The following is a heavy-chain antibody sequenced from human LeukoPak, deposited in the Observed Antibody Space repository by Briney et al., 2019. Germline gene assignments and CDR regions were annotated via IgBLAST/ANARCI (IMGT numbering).Heavy chain of an antibody. D-gene: IGHD1-1*01. Sequence: GGSLRLSCAVSGFTLSNYAMSWLRQAPGKGLEWVANIKPDGSQIYYVDSVKGRFTISRDNAKNSLYLQMNSLRAEDTAVYYCARDLNWETYWGQGTLVTVSS. V-gene: IGHV3-7*01. CDR1: GFTLSNYA. J-gene: IGHJ4*02. CDR3: ARDLNWETY. CDR2: IKPDGSQI.